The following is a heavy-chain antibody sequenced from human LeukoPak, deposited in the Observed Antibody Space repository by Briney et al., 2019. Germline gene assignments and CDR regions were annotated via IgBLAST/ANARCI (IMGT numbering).Heavy chain of an antibody. V-gene: IGHV1-69*06. Sequence: SVKVSCKASGYTFTRYAMNWVRQAPGQGLEWMGGIMPMFGKANYAQKFQGRVTTTADKATSTAYMELSSLRSEDTAVYYCAGGRTDIVVVPATLRNYYFDYWGQGTLVTVSS. J-gene: IGHJ4*02. D-gene: IGHD2-2*01. CDR3: AGGRTDIVVVPATLRNYYFDY. CDR2: IMPMFGKA. CDR1: GYTFTRYA.